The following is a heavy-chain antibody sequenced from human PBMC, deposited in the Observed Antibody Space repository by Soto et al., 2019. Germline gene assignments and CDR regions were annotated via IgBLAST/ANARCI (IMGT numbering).Heavy chain of an antibody. D-gene: IGHD2-2*01. V-gene: IGHV1-18*01. Sequence: ASVKVSCKASGYPFTSYGISWVRQAPGQGLEWMGWSSAYKGTTNYAQNLRGRDNMTTDTPPSTAYMQLRIQRPPATAVYHWARDSSYARWDFNIWRQVTMVTVSS. CDR3: ARDSSYARWDFNI. J-gene: IGHJ3*02. CDR1: GYPFTSYG. CDR2: SSAYKGTT.